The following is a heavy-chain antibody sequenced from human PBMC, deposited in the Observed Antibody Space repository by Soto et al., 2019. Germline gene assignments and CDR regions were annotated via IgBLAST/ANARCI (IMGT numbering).Heavy chain of an antibody. V-gene: IGHV3-48*02. CDR3: ARDRIYSDIVVVVAATGFDP. Sequence: EVQLVESGGGLVQPGGSLRLSCAASGFTFSSYSMNWVRQAPGKGLEWVSYISSSSSTIYYADSVKGRFTISRDNAKKSLYLQMNSLRDEDTAVYYCARDRIYSDIVVVVAATGFDPWGQGTLVTVSS. D-gene: IGHD2-15*01. CDR2: ISSSSSTI. CDR1: GFTFSSYS. J-gene: IGHJ5*02.